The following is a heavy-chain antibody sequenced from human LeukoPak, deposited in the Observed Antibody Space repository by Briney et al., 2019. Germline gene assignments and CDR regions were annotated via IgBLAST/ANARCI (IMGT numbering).Heavy chain of an antibody. CDR3: ARPPVRGVTSAILY. CDR2: TSSSGSTI. J-gene: IGHJ4*02. Sequence: PGGSLRLSCAASGFTFSSYEMIWVRQAPGKGLEWVSYTSSSGSTIFYAGSVAGRFTISRDNAKNSLYLQMNSLRAEDTAVYYCARPPVRGVTSAILYWGQGTLVTVSS. CDR1: GFTFSSYE. D-gene: IGHD3-10*01. V-gene: IGHV3-48*03.